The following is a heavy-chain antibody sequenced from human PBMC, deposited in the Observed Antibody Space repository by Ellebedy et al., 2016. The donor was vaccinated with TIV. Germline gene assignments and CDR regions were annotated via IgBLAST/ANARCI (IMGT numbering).Heavy chain of an antibody. Sequence: PGGSLRLSCAASGFTVSNNYISWVPQAPGKGLEWVSVIYSGGSTYSADSVKGRFTSSRDNSKNTVYLQMNSLRAEDTAVYYGARGVISGYWGQGTLVTVSS. J-gene: IGHJ4*02. CDR3: ARGVISGY. V-gene: IGHV3-53*01. CDR2: IYSGGST. CDR1: GFTVSNNY. D-gene: IGHD3-10*01.